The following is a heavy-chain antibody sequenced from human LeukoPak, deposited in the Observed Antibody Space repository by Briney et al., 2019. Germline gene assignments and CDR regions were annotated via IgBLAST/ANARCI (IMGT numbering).Heavy chain of an antibody. CDR3: ASRPYSSTWYYFDY. CDR2: ISGSGGST. CDR1: GFTFSTHA. V-gene: IGHV3-23*01. D-gene: IGHD6-13*01. Sequence: GGSLRLSCAASGFTFSTHAMSWVRQAPGKGLEWVSAISGSGGSTYYADSVKGRCTISRDNSKNTLYLQMNSLTAEDTAVYYCASRPYSSTWYYFDYWGQGTLVTVSS. J-gene: IGHJ4*02.